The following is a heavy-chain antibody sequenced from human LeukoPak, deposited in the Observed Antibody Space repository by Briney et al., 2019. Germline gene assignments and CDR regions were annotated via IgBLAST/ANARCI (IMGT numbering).Heavy chain of an antibody. CDR3: ARDNLYSSSWVY. V-gene: IGHV3-49*03. D-gene: IGHD6-13*01. CDR1: GFTFGDYS. J-gene: IGHJ4*02. Sequence: GGSLRLSCVASGFTFGDYSMSWFRQAPGKGLEWVGLVRGKAFGWTTEYGASVKGRFTISRDDSKSIAYLQMNSLKTEDTAVYYCARDNLYSSSWVYWGQGTLVAVSS. CDR2: VRGKAFGWTT.